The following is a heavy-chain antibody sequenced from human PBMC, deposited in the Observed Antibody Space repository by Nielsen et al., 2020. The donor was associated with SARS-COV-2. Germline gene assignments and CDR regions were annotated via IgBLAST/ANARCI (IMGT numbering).Heavy chain of an antibody. CDR1: GYSFTSYW. CDR3: ARRGILTGYVFDY. Sequence: KVSCKGSGYSFTSYWIGWVRQMPGKGLEWMGIIYPGDSDTRYSPSFQGQVTISADKSISTAYLQWSSLKASDTAMYYCARRGILTGYVFDYWGQGTLVTVSS. V-gene: IGHV5-51*01. D-gene: IGHD3-9*01. CDR2: IYPGDSDT. J-gene: IGHJ4*02.